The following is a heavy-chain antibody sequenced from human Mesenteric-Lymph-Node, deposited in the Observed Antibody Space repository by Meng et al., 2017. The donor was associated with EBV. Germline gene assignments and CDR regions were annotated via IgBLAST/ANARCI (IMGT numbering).Heavy chain of an antibody. D-gene: IGHD3-3*01. CDR2: ISPYSGNT. CDR3: ARSVDFWSGYGRPTKPNYFDH. V-gene: IGHV1-18*01. Sequence: VQLVKSGPEVKRPGALVKVSCKTSGYSFSNYGINWVRQAPGQGLEWMGWISPYSGNTNYAQRLQGRVTLTIDPSTSTAYMELRSLRSDDTAVYWCARSVDFWSGYGRPTKPNYFDHWGQGTLVTVSS. J-gene: IGHJ4*02. CDR1: GYSFSNYG.